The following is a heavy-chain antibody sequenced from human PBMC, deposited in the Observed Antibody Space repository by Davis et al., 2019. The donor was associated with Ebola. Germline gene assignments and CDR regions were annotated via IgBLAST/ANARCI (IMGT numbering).Heavy chain of an antibody. J-gene: IGHJ6*03. CDR2: ISAYNGNT. V-gene: IGHV1-18*01. CDR1: GYTFTSYG. CDR3: ARGLQLWLPDYYYMDV. Sequence: ASVKVSCKASGYTFTSYGISWVRQASGQGLEWMGWISAYNGNTNYAQKLQGRVTMTTDTSTSTACMELSSLRSEDTAVYYCARGLQLWLPDYYYMDVWGKGTTVTVSS. D-gene: IGHD5-18*01.